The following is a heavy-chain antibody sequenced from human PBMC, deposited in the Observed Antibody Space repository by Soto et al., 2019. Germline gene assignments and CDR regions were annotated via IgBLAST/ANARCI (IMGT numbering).Heavy chain of an antibody. CDR2: IHPGGQTI. D-gene: IGHD2-15*01. CDR1: GFTFSSSE. V-gene: IGHV3-48*03. CDR3: ARRGSR. J-gene: IGHJ3*01. Sequence: GGSLRLSCAASGFTFSSSEMYWVRQAPGKGLEWISYIHPGGQTIFYAESVKGRFTISRDNAKNSVYLQMNSLRAEDTAVYYCARRGSRWGQGIMVTVSS.